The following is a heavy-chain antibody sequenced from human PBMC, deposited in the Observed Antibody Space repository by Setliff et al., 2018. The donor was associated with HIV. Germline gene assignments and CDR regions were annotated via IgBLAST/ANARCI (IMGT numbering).Heavy chain of an antibody. CDR2: INHTGST. Sequence: SETLSLTCACYGGSFSGYSWSWIRQPPGKGLEWIGEINHTGSTKYNPSLKSRVTISVDTSKNQFSLKLSSMTAADTAVYYCARGGTLTEMDVWGKGTTVTVSS. D-gene: IGHD4-4*01. CDR3: ARGGTLTEMDV. CDR1: GGSFSGYS. J-gene: IGHJ6*04. V-gene: IGHV4-34*01.